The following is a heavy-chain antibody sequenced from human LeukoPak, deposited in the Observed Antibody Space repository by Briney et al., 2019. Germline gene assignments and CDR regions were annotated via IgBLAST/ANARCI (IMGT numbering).Heavy chain of an antibody. D-gene: IGHD2-15*01. V-gene: IGHV1-69*04. CDR3: ARDEDPYGMDV. CDR1: GGTFSSYA. CDR2: IIPILGIA. J-gene: IGHJ6*02. Sequence: SVTVSCKASGGTFSSYAISWVRQAPGQGLEWMGRIIPILGIANYAQKFQGRVTITADKSTSTAYMELSSLRSEDTAVYYCARDEDPYGMDVWGQGTTVTVSS.